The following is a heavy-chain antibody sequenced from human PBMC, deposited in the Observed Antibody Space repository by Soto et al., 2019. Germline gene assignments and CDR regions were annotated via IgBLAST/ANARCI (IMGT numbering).Heavy chain of an antibody. CDR2: ISYDGSNK. D-gene: IGHD6-19*01. Sequence: GGSLRLSCAASGFTFSSYAMHWVRQAPGKGLEWVAVISYDGSNKYYADSVKGRFTISRDNSKNTLYLQMNSLRAEDTAVYYCARVWRSGWFFEYWGQGTLVTVSS. CDR1: GFTFSSYA. CDR3: ARVWRSGWFFEY. V-gene: IGHV3-30-3*01. J-gene: IGHJ4*02.